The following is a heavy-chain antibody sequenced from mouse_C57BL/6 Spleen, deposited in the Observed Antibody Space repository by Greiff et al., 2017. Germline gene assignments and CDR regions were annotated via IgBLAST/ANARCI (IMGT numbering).Heavy chain of an antibody. D-gene: IGHD2-1*01. CDR3: ARGEDGNYSFAY. V-gene: IGHV1-59*01. CDR2: IDPSDSYT. J-gene: IGHJ3*01. Sequence: QVQLQQPGAELVRPGTSVKLSCTSSGYTFTSYWMHWVKQRPGQGLEWIGVIDPSDSYTNYNQQFKGKATLTVDTSSSTAYMQLSSLTSEDSAVYYCARGEDGNYSFAYWGQGTLVTVSA. CDR1: GYTFTSYW.